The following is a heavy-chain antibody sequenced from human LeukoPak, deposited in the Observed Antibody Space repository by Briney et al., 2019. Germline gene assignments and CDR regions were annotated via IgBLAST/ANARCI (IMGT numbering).Heavy chain of an antibody. Sequence: SETLSLTCTVSGGSISSGGYYWSWIRQPPGKGLEWIGEINHSGSTNYNPSLKSRVTISVDTSKNQFSLKLSSVTAADTAVYYCARGQTHYGDYPNRNWFDPWGQGTLVTVSS. V-gene: IGHV4-39*07. CDR2: INHSGST. CDR3: ARGQTHYGDYPNRNWFDP. D-gene: IGHD4-17*01. CDR1: GGSISSGGYY. J-gene: IGHJ5*02.